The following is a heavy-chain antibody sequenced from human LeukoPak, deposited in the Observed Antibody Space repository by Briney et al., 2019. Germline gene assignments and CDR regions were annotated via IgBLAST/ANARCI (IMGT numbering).Heavy chain of an antibody. CDR3: ARDPYGSGSYHGWFDP. Sequence: GGXXRXXCAXSGXXFSSXAXXWVRQAPGKGLEWVSSISSSSSYIYYADSVKGRFTISRDNAKNSLYLQMNSLRAEDTAVYYCARDPYGSGSYHGWFDPWGQGTLVTVSS. D-gene: IGHD3-10*01. V-gene: IGHV3-21*01. J-gene: IGHJ5*02. CDR2: ISSSSSYI. CDR1: GXXFSSXA.